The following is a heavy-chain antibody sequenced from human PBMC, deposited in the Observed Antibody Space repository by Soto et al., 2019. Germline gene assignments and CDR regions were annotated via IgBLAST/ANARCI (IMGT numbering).Heavy chain of an antibody. Sequence: QVQLVESGGGVVQPGRSLRLSCAASGFTFSNYGMHWVRQAPGKGLEWVAVILNDGSNRYNADSVKDRFTISRDNSKNMLYLQMSSLRTEDTAVDYCARDDEYSGNGMDVWGQGTTVTVS. CDR3: ARDDEYSGNGMDV. V-gene: IGHV3-33*01. J-gene: IGHJ6*02. D-gene: IGHD3-10*01. CDR2: ILNDGSNR. CDR1: GFTFSNYG.